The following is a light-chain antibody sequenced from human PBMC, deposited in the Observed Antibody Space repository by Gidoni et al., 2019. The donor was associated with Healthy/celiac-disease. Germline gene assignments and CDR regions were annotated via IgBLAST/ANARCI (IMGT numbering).Light chain of an antibody. CDR2: AAS. J-gene: IGKJ4*02. Sequence: DIQLTQSPSFLSASVGDRVTITCRASQGISSYLAWYQQKPGKAPKLLIYAASTLQSGVPSRFSGSGSGTEFTLTISSLQPEDFATYYCQQLNSYPQFXGXTKVEIK. V-gene: IGKV1-9*01. CDR1: QGISSY. CDR3: QQLNSYPQ.